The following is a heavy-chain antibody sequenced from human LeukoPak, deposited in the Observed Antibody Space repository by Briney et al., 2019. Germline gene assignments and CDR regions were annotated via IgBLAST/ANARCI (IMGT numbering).Heavy chain of an antibody. CDR2: INPNSGGA. CDR3: AREGIVGATLGVY. J-gene: IGHJ4*02. D-gene: IGHD1-26*01. Sequence: GASVKVSCKASVYTFTGYYTHWVRQAPGQGLEWMGWINPNSGGANYAQKFQGRVTMTRDTSISTAYMELSRLRSDDTAVYYCAREGIVGATLGVYWGQGTLVTVSS. V-gene: IGHV1-2*02. CDR1: VYTFTGYY.